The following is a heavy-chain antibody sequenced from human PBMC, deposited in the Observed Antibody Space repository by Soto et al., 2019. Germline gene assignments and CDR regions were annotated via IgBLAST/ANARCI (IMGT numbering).Heavy chain of an antibody. CDR1: GDIFSSYP. CDR2: FVPLLGTA. V-gene: IGHV1-69*01. Sequence: QVQLVQSGAEVKKPGSSVKVSCKASGDIFSSYPFSWVRQAPGQGLEWMGGFVPLLGTADYAQKFQDRVTITADDSTSTVYMELSSLRSDDTAVYYCARDRGSQNWYFGVWGRGTLVSVSS. D-gene: IGHD3-10*01. J-gene: IGHJ2*01. CDR3: ARDRGSQNWYFGV.